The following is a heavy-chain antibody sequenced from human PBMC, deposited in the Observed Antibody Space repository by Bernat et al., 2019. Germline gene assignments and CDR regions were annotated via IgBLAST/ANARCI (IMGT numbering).Heavy chain of an antibody. CDR1: GFTFSSYA. D-gene: IGHD6-13*01. CDR3: ARGKGGTWSTDY. Sequence: QVQLVESGGAVVQPGRSLRLSCAASGFTFSSYAMHWVRQAPGMGLEWVALISYDGTNKYYADSVKGRFTMSRDNSKNTLFLQMNSLRPEDTAVYSCARGKGGTWSTDYWGQGTLVTVSS. J-gene: IGHJ4*02. CDR2: ISYDGTNK. V-gene: IGHV3-30*01.